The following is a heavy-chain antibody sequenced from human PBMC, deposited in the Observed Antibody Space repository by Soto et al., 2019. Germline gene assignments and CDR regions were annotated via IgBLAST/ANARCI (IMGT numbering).Heavy chain of an antibody. CDR1: GCTFSSYA. Sequence: GASVKASCKASGCTFSSYAISWVRQAPGQGLEWMGGIIPIFGTANYAQKFQGRVTITADESTSTAYMELSSLRSEDTAVYYCARDHAYYYCSRSYNYEDHGFDPWGQGTLVTVSS. V-gene: IGHV1-69*13. CDR2: IIPIFGTA. D-gene: IGHD3-10*01. CDR3: ARDHAYYYCSRSYNYEDHGFDP. J-gene: IGHJ5*02.